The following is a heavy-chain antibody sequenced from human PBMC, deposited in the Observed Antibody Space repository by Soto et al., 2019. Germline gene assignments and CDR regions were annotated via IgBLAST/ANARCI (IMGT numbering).Heavy chain of an antibody. J-gene: IGHJ5*02. D-gene: IGHD3-10*01. CDR3: ARDLITMVRGPANWFDP. CDR2: IWYDGSNK. CDR1: GFTFSSYG. V-gene: IGHV3-33*01. Sequence: QVQLVESGGGVVQPGRSLRLSCAASGFTFSSYGMHWVRQAPGKGLEWVAVIWYDGSNKYYADSVKGRFTISRDNSKNTLYLQMNSLRAEDTAVYYCARDLITMVRGPANWFDPWGQGTLVTVSS.